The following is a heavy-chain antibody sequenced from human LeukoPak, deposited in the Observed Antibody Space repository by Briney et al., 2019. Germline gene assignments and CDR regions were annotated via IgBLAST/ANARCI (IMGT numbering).Heavy chain of an antibody. J-gene: IGHJ6*03. CDR1: GFTFSNVW. Sequence: GGSLRLSCAASGFTFSNVWMAWVRQAPGKGLEWVSSISGSGDDTYYADSVKGRFTISRDNSKNTLYLQMNSLRAEDTAVYYCAKDQATGPHYYYMDVWGKGTTVTVSS. V-gene: IGHV3-23*01. CDR3: AKDQATGPHYYYMDV. CDR2: ISGSGDDT.